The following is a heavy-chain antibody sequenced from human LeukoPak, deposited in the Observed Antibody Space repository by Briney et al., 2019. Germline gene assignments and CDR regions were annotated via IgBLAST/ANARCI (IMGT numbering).Heavy chain of an antibody. CDR3: TRGVAGGDF. Sequence: GASVKVSCKASGYTFISHEIIWVRLATGQGLEWMGWVNPDSGKTAYAQKFQGRLIMTRNTSINTVYMELGSLKSEDTAVYYCTRGVAGGDFWGQGTLVTVSS. CDR1: GYTFISHE. CDR2: VNPDSGKT. J-gene: IGHJ4*02. V-gene: IGHV1-8*01. D-gene: IGHD6-19*01.